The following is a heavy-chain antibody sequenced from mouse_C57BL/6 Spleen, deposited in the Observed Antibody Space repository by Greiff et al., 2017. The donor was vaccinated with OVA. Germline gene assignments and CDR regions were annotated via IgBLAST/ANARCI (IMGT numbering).Heavy chain of an antibody. Sequence: EVHLVESGGGLVKPGGSLKLSCAASGFTFSSYAMSWVRQTPEKRLEWVATISDGGSYTYYPDNVKGRFTISRDNAKNNLYLQMSHLKSEDTAMYYCAREEGSYYYGSSLFDYWGQGTTLTVSS. CDR2: ISDGGSYT. D-gene: IGHD1-1*01. CDR1: GFTFSSYA. CDR3: AREEGSYYYGSSLFDY. V-gene: IGHV5-4*01. J-gene: IGHJ2*01.